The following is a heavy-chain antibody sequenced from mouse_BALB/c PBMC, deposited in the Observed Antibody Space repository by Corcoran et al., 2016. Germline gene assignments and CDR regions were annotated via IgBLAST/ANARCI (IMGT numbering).Heavy chain of an antibody. CDR2: INTYTGEP. D-gene: IGHD2-14*01. Sequence: QIQLVQSGPELKKPGETVKISCKASGYTFTNYGMNWVMQAPGKGLKWMGWINTYTGEPTYADDFKGRFAFSLETSASTAYLQINNLKNEDTATYFCARGTTSFDYWGQGTTLTVSS. J-gene: IGHJ2*01. CDR3: ARGTTSFDY. CDR1: GYTFTNYG. V-gene: IGHV9-3-1*01.